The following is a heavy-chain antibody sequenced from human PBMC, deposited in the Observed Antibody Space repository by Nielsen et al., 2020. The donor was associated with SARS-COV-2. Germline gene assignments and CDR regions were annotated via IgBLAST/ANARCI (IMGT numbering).Heavy chain of an antibody. CDR1: GGSISSSSYY. Sequence: SETLSLTCTVSGGSISSSSYYWVWIRQPPGKGLEWIGSIYYSVSTYYNPSLKSRVTISVDTSKNQFSLKLSSVTAADTAVYYCAREYGDQGGINFDYGGQGTLVTVSS. J-gene: IGHJ4*02. CDR2: IYYSVST. V-gene: IGHV4-39*02. CDR3: AREYGDQGGINFDY. D-gene: IGHD4-17*01.